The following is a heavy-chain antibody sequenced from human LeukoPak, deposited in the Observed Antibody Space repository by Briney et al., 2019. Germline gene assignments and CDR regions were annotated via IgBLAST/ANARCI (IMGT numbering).Heavy chain of an antibody. D-gene: IGHD6-13*01. CDR2: INTNTGNP. J-gene: IGHJ1*01. CDR3: ARGGSSWYGGHAEYFQY. Sequence: ASVKVSCKASGYSSTSYTMNWVRQAPGQGLEWMGWINTNTGNPTYAQGFTGRFVFSLDTSVSTAYLQISSLKAEDTAVYYCARGGSSWYGGHAEYFQYWGQGTLVTVSS. CDR1: GYSSTSYT. V-gene: IGHV7-4-1*02.